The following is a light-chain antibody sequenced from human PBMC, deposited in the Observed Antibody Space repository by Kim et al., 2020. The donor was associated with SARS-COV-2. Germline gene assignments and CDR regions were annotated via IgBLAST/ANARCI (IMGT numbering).Light chain of an antibody. CDR1: SSDVGGYNY. CDR3: CSYAGSYTWV. Sequence: GQSVTISCTGTSSDVGGYNYVSWSQQHPGKAPKLIIYDVSKRPSGVPDRFSGSKSGNTASLTISGLQAEDEADYYCCSYAGSYTWVFGGGTQLTVL. CDR2: DVS. J-gene: IGLJ3*02. V-gene: IGLV2-11*03.